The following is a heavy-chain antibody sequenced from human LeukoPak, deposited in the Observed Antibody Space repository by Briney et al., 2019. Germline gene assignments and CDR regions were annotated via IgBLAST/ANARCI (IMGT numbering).Heavy chain of an antibody. D-gene: IGHD3-9*01. V-gene: IGHV3-49*04. CDR1: GFTFGDYA. J-gene: IGHJ4*02. CDR2: IRSKAYGGTT. Sequence: QPGRSLRLSCTASGFTFGDYAMSWVRQAPGKGLEWVGFIRSKAYGGTTEYAASVKGRFTISRDDSKNTLYLQMNSLKTEDTAVYYCTTDNRGYFDWLLFDYWGQGTLVTVSS. CDR3: TTDNRGYFDWLLFDY.